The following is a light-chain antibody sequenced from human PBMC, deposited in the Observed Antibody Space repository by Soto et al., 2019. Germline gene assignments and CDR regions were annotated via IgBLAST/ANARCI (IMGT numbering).Light chain of an antibody. V-gene: IGKV3-20*01. CDR1: QTVSSNY. J-gene: IGKJ1*01. CDR3: HQYDSWT. Sequence: EIILTQSPYTLSLSPGERATLSCRASQTVSSNYLAWYQEKPGQAPRLLIYGASSRATGIPDRFSGSGSGTDFTLTISRLEPEDFAVYYCHQYDSWTFGQGTKVDIK. CDR2: GAS.